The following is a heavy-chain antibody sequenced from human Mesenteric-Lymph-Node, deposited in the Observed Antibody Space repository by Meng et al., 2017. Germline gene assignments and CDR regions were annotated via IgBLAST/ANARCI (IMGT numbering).Heavy chain of an antibody. D-gene: IGHD4-23*01. Sequence: LSLTCAASGFTFSSYSMNWVRQAPGKGLEWVSSISSSSSYIYYADSVKGRFTISRDNAKNSLYLQMNSLRAEDTAVYYCARAQTTVVTPDFDYWGQGTLVTVSS. CDR1: GFTFSSYS. V-gene: IGHV3-21*01. CDR2: ISSSSSYI. CDR3: ARAQTTVVTPDFDY. J-gene: IGHJ4*02.